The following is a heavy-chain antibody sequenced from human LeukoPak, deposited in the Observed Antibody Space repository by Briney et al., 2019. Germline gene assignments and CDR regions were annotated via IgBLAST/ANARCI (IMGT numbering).Heavy chain of an antibody. CDR2: INPNSGGT. V-gene: IGHV1-2*02. CDR1: GYTFTGYY. CDR3: ARAPSGYDVLDY. D-gene: IGHD5-12*01. J-gene: IGHJ4*02. Sequence: ASVTVSCKASGYTFTGYYMHWVRQAPGQGLEWMGWINPNSGGTNYAQKFQGRVTITRDPSISTAYMELSRLRSDDTAVYYCARAPSGYDVLDYWGQGTLVTVSS.